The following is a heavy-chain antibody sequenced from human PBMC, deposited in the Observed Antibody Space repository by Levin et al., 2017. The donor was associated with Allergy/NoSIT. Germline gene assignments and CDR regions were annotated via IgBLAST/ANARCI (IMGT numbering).Heavy chain of an antibody. CDR1: GYTFTSYD. CDR2: MNPNSGNT. J-gene: IGHJ6*02. Sequence: EASVKVSCKASGYTFTSYDINWVRQATGQGLEWMGWMNPNSGNTGYAQKFQGRVTMTRNTSISTAYMELSSLRSEDTAVYYCARGAGSRADYYYGMDVWGQGTTVTVSS. D-gene: IGHD3-10*01. V-gene: IGHV1-8*01. CDR3: ARGAGSRADYYYGMDV.